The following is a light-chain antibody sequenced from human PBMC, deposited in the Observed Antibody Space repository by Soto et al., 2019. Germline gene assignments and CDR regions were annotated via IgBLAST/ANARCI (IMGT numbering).Light chain of an antibody. CDR1: QSVSSSY. CDR2: GAS. CDR3: QQYGSSPPYT. V-gene: IGKV3-20*01. Sequence: EIVLTQSPGTLSLSPGERATLSCRASQSVSSSYLAWYQQKPGHSPRLLIYGASNRATGIPDRFNGRGSGTDFNLTISRLEPKDFAVYYCQQYGSSPPYTVGQGTKLEIK. J-gene: IGKJ2*01.